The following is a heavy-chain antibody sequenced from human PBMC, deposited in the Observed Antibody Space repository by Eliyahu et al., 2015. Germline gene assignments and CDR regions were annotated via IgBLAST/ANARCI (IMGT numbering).Heavy chain of an antibody. D-gene: IGHD1-26*01. V-gene: IGHV3-23*04. CDR2: LSGSGTTT. Sequence: EVQLVESGGGLVQPGGSLRLXCVASGFTFXXXAVXWXRQAPGKGLEWVSTLSGSGTTTYYADSVKGRFTISRDNSKNTLYLQMNSLRAEDTALYYCAKVLTPYPGGNYKYHYYAMDVWGQGTTVTVSS. CDR1: GFTFXXXA. J-gene: IGHJ6*02. CDR3: AKVLTPYPGGNYKYHYYAMDV.